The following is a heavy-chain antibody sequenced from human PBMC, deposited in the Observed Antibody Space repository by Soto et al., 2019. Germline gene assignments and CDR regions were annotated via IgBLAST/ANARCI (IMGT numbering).Heavy chain of an antibody. V-gene: IGHV4-59*10. D-gene: IGHD3-9*01. CDR1: GAPLSNHY. Sequence: PSETLSLTCAVSGAPLSNHYWNWIRQPAGKGLEWIGRIYTSGITNYNPSLRSRVTMSVDTSKKQFYMRLSCVTAADTAVYFCASNVGDILSGYFENWGQGTQVTVSS. CDR3: ASNVGDILSGYFEN. CDR2: IYTSGIT. J-gene: IGHJ4*02.